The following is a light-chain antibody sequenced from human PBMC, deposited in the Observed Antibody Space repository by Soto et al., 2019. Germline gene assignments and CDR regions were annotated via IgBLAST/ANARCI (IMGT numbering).Light chain of an antibody. Sequence: EVVLTQSPGTLSLSPGERATLSCRASQSVNTNYLAWYQQKSGQAPRLLIYGASSRATGIPDRFSGSGSGTDFTLTISRLEPEDFAAYFCQHYGSSPITFGQGTQLEIK. CDR2: GAS. J-gene: IGKJ5*01. V-gene: IGKV3-20*01. CDR1: QSVNTNY. CDR3: QHYGSSPIT.